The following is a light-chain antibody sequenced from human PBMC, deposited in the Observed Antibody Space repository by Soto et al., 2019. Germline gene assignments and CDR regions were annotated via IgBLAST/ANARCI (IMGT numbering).Light chain of an antibody. CDR2: GAS. J-gene: IGKJ2*01. CDR1: QIVSSSY. CDR3: QHYGSSEYT. V-gene: IGKV3-20*01. Sequence: EIVLTQSPGTLSLSPEERATLSCRASQIVSSSYLAWYQQKPGQAPRLLISGASSRATGIPDRFSGSGSGTDFTLTISRLETEDFAVYYCQHYGSSEYTFGQGTELEIK.